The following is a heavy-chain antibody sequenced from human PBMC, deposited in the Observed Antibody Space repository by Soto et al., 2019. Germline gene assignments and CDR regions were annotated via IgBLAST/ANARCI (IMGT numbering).Heavy chain of an antibody. CDR3: ARGGYCSGGSCYSLARVYGMYV. J-gene: IGHJ6*02. CDR1: GYSFTSYY. D-gene: IGHD2-15*01. Sequence: ASVKVSCKASGYSFTSYYMHWVRQAPGEGLEWMGIINPSGGSTSYAQKFQGRVTMTRDTSTSTVYMELSSLRSEDTAVYYCARGGYCSGGSCYSLARVYGMYVWGQGTTVTVSS. V-gene: IGHV1-46*01. CDR2: INPSGGST.